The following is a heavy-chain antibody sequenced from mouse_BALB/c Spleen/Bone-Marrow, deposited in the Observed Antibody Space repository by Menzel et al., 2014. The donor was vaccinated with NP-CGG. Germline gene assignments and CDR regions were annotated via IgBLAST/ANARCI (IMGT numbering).Heavy chain of an antibody. CDR1: GYAFTNYL. Sequence: VQLQQSGAELVRPGTSVKVSCKASGYAFTNYLIEWVKQRPGQGLEWIGVINPGSGGTNYNEKFKGKATLTADKSSSTAYMQLSGLTSDDSAVYFCARGITTGYFDYWGQGTTLTVSS. J-gene: IGHJ2*01. D-gene: IGHD1-1*01. CDR3: ARGITTGYFDY. V-gene: IGHV1-54*01. CDR2: INPGSGGT.